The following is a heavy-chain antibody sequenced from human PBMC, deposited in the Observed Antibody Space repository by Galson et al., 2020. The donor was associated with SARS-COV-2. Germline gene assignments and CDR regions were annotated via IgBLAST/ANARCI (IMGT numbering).Heavy chain of an antibody. V-gene: IGHV4-59*12. CDR3: ARWNEGLDY. Sequence: SETLSLTCTVPGGSISDFYWSWIRQPPGQGLEWIAFIYYNGITDYNPSLKSRATISVDASKNQFSLKLSSLTAADTAVYYCARWNEGLDYWGQGTPVTIST. J-gene: IGHJ4*02. CDR2: IYYNGIT. D-gene: IGHD1-1*01. CDR1: GGSISDFY.